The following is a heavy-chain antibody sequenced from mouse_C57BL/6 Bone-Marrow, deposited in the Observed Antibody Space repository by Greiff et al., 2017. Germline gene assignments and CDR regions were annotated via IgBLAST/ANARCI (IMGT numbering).Heavy chain of an antibody. CDR1: GFTFSSYA. CDR3: TRDRGVPYYFDY. Sequence: EVMLVESGEGLVKPGGSLKLSCAASGFTFSSYAMSWVRQTPEKRLEWVAYISSGGDYIYYADTVKGRFTISRDNARNTLYLQMSSLKSEDTAMYYCTRDRGVPYYFDYWGQGTTLTVSS. CDR2: ISSGGDYI. D-gene: IGHD3-1*01. J-gene: IGHJ2*01. V-gene: IGHV5-9-1*02.